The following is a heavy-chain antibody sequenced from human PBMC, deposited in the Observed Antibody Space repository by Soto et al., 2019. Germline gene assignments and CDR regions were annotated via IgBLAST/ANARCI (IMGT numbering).Heavy chain of an antibody. CDR1: GYTLNELS. Sequence: ASVKVSCKVSGYTLNELSMHWVRQAPGKGLEWMGGFDPEDGETVYAQKFQGRVTMIEDTSTDTANVELSSLRSEDTAVYYCATGGPAGDFDYWGQGTLVTVSS. J-gene: IGHJ4*02. D-gene: IGHD3-10*01. V-gene: IGHV1-24*01. CDR3: ATGGPAGDFDY. CDR2: FDPEDGET.